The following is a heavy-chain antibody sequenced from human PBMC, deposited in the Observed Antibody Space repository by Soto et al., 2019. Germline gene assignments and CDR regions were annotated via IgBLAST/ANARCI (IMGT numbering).Heavy chain of an antibody. V-gene: IGHV1-8*01. CDR1: GYTFTSYD. CDR2: MNPDSGNT. D-gene: IGHD6-19*01. CDR3: ARYSSGWSNWFDP. Sequence: VASVKVSCKASGYTFTSYDINWVRQATGQGLEWMGWMNPDSGNTGYAQKFQGRVTMTRNTSISTAYMELSSLRSEDTAVYYCARYSSGWSNWFDPWGQGTLVTVSS. J-gene: IGHJ5*02.